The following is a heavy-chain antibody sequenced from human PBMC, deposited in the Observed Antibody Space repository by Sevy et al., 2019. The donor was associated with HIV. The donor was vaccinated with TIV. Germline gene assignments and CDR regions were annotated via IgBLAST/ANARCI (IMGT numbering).Heavy chain of an antibody. CDR2: ICSDGTT. CDR3: AREAFCTSSSCYTRYGMDV. Sequence: GSLRLSCAASGFTVSTTYMTWVRQAPGKGLEWVSTICSDGTTYFADSVKGRFTISRDNSMNTVYLQMNSLRAEDTAIYYCAREAFCTSSSCYTRYGMDVWGQGTTVTVSS. D-gene: IGHD2-2*02. CDR1: GFTVSTTY. V-gene: IGHV3-53*01. J-gene: IGHJ6*02.